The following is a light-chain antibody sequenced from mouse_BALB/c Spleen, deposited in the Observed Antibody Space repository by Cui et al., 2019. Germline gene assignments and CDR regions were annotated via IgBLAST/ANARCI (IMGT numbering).Light chain of an antibody. V-gene: IGKV4-80*01. CDR1: SSVSY. CDR3: HQWSSYPWT. CDR2: STS. J-gene: IGKJ1*01. Sequence: QIVFTQSPAITSASLGEEISLPCSASSSVSYIHWYQQKSGTSPKLFIYSTSNLTSGVPSRFSGSGSGTFYSLTISSVGAEDAADYYCHQWSSYPWTFGGGTKLEIK.